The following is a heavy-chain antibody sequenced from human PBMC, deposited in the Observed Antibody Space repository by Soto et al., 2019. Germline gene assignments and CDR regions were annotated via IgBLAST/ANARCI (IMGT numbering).Heavy chain of an antibody. CDR1: GFTFSSYS. J-gene: IGHJ6*02. CDR2: ISSSSSYI. CDR3: ARDVAYCGGDCQPPYYGMDV. Sequence: PGGSLRLSCAASGFTFSSYSMNWVRQAPGKGLEWVSSISSSSSYIYYADSVKGRFTISRDNAKNSLYLQMNSLRAEDTAVYYCARDVAYCGGDCQPPYYGMDVWGQGTTVTVSS. D-gene: IGHD2-21*02. V-gene: IGHV3-21*01.